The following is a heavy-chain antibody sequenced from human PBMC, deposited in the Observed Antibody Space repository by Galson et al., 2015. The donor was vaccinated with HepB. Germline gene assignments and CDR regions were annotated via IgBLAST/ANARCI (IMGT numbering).Heavy chain of an antibody. Sequence: SVKVSCKASGNIYKNYGISWVRQAPGQGLEWMGWISGYNGNTKYAQNLEGRVTMTTDTSTNTVYLEMRSLRSDDTAVYYCARGEGSWGSMLGYFDLWGRGTLVTVSS. J-gene: IGHJ2*01. CDR3: ARGEGSWGSMLGYFDL. CDR2: ISGYNGNT. V-gene: IGHV1-18*01. CDR1: GNIYKNYG. D-gene: IGHD6-13*01.